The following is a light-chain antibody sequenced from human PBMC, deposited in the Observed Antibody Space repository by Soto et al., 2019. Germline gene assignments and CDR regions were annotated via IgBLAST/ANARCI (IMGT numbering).Light chain of an antibody. CDR1: SSDIGGYNY. CDR3: SSYTTSSTVL. Sequence: QSALTQPASVSGSPGQSITISCTGTSSDIGGYNYVSWYQQHPGKAPKLMIYEVSNRPSGVSNRFSGSKSGNTASLTISGLQAEDEADYYCSSYTTSSTVLFAGGTKLTVI. V-gene: IGLV2-14*01. CDR2: EVS. J-gene: IGLJ2*01.